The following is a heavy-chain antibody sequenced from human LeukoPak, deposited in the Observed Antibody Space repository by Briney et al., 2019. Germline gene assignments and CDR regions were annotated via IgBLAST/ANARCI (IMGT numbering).Heavy chain of an antibody. Sequence: GGSLRLSCAASGFSFSSYSMNWVRQAPGKGLEWVSGINWNGGSTGYADSVKGRFTISRDNAKNSLYLQMNSLRAEDTALYYCARGDYGGNSDHDAFDIWGQGTMVTVSS. CDR1: GFSFSSYS. CDR2: INWNGGST. CDR3: ARGDYGGNSDHDAFDI. D-gene: IGHD4-23*01. V-gene: IGHV3-20*04. J-gene: IGHJ3*02.